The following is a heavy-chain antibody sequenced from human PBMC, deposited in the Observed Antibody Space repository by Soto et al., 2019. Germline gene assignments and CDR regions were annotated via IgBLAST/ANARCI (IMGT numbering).Heavy chain of an antibody. CDR1: GGSVSSGSYY. Sequence: TVSGGSVSSGSYYWSWIRQSPGKGLAWLGYIYYSGSTTYNPSLKSRVTISVDTSKNKFSLKLRSVTAAAPAVYYCARVASPVVPAAIRYYYYYYGMEVWGRGTTGTVSS. D-gene: IGHD2-2*02. CDR3: ARVASPVVPAAIRYYYYYYGMEV. CDR2: IYYSGST. J-gene: IGHJ6*02. V-gene: IGHV4-61*01.